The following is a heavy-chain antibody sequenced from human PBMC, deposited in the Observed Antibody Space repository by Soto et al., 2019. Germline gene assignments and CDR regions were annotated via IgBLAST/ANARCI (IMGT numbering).Heavy chain of an antibody. D-gene: IGHD4-17*01. CDR2: ISGSGGST. CDR3: AKAALRGDYYYYYYGMDV. Sequence: GSLRLSCAASGFTFSSYAMSWVRQAPGKGLEWVSAISGSGGSTYYADSVKGRFTISRDNSKNTLYLQMNSLRAEDTAVYYCAKAALRGDYYYYYYGMDVWGQGTTVTVSS. CDR1: GFTFSSYA. J-gene: IGHJ6*02. V-gene: IGHV3-23*01.